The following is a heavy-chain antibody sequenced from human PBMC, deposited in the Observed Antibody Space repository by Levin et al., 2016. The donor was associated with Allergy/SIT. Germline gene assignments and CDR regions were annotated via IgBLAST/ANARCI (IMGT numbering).Heavy chain of an antibody. CDR3: ARHWGPVVVAAGVYFDY. CDR1: GYSFTSYW. CDR2: IYPGDSDT. D-gene: IGHD2-15*01. V-gene: IGHV5-51*01. Sequence: GESLKISCKGSGYSFTSYWIGWVRQMPGKGLEWMGIIYPGDSDTRYSPSFQGQVTISADKSISTAYLQWSSLKASDTAMYYCARHWGPVVVAAGVYFDYWGQGTLVTVSS. J-gene: IGHJ4*02.